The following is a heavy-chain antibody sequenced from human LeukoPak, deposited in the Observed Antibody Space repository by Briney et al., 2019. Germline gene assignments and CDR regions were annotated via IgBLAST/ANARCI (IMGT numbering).Heavy chain of an antibody. V-gene: IGHV3-23*03. J-gene: IGHJ6*03. CDR1: GFSVRSNY. Sequence: GGSLRLSCAASGFSVRSNYMSWVRQAPGKGLEWVSVIYSGGSTYSGGGTYYADSVKGRFTISRDNSKNTLYLQMNSLRAEDTAVYYCASSSGSHYYYYYMDVWGKGTTVTISS. CDR2: IYSGGSTYSGGGT. CDR3: ASSSGSHYYYYYMDV. D-gene: IGHD1-26*01.